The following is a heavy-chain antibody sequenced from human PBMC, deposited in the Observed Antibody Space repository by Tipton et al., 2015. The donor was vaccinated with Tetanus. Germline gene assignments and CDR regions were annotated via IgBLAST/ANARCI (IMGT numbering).Heavy chain of an antibody. CDR1: GFTFSNSG. D-gene: IGHD6-13*01. V-gene: IGHV3-30*03. CDR2: ISYDGNYQ. CDR3: IYTISWPAFDY. Sequence: SLRLSCAASGFTFSNSGMHWVRQAPGKGLEWMAIISYDGNYQSYAESVKGRFTISRDNSKSTLFLQMNGLRAEDTAVYYCIYTISWPAFDYWGQGSLVTVSS. J-gene: IGHJ4*02.